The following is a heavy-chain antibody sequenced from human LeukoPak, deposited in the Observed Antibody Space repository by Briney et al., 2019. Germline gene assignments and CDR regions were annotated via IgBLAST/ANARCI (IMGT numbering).Heavy chain of an antibody. Sequence: SETLSLTCTISGGSISSSSYYWGWIRQPPGKGLEWIGSIYYSGSTYYNPSLKSRVTISVDTSKNQFSLKLSSVTAADTAVYYSARLSLYNTQDYWGQGTLVTVSS. J-gene: IGHJ4*02. D-gene: IGHD5-24*01. CDR2: IYYSGST. CDR3: ARLSLYNTQDY. CDR1: GGSISSSSYY. V-gene: IGHV4-39*01.